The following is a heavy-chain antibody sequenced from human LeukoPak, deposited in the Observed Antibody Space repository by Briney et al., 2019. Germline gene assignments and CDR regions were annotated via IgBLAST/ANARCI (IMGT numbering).Heavy chain of an antibody. J-gene: IGHJ3*02. CDR3: ARAVGMAVGRGGDGDAFDI. D-gene: IGHD2-21*02. CDR1: GYTFTSYY. CDR2: MNPSGSST. Sequence: APVKVSCKASGYTFTSYYMHWVRQAPGQGLEWMGIMNPSGSSTSYARKFQGRVTMTRDMSTSTVYMELSSLRSEDTAVYYCARAVGMAVGRGGDGDAFDIWGQGTMVTVSS. V-gene: IGHV1-46*01.